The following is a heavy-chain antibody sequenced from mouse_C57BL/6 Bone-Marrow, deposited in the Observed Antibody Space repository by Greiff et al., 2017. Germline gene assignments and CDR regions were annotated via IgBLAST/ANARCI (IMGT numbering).Heavy chain of an antibody. CDR3: TVTAY. CDR2: IRLKSDNYAT. CDR1: GFTFSNYW. Sequence: VQLVESGGGLVQPGGSMKLSCVASGFTFSNYWMNWVRPSPEKGLEWVAQIRLKSDNYATHSAASVNGRFTISRDAYKSSVYLPMNNLRAEYTVMYYCTVTAYWGQGTLVTVSA. J-gene: IGHJ3*01. D-gene: IGHD2-1*01. V-gene: IGHV6-3*01.